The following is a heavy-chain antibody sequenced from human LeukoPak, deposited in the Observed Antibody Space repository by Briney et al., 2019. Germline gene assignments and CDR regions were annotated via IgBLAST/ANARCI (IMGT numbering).Heavy chain of an antibody. V-gene: IGHV3-23*01. D-gene: IGHD4-17*01. CDR3: ARRPYGDFYFDY. CDR1: GFTFSIYA. CDR2: ISGSGGTA. J-gene: IGHJ4*02. Sequence: GGSLRLSCAASGFTFSIYAMSWVRQAPGKGLEWVSAISGSGGTAYYADSVKGRFTISRDNAKNSLYLQMNSLRAEDTAVYYCARRPYGDFYFDYWGQGTLVTVSS.